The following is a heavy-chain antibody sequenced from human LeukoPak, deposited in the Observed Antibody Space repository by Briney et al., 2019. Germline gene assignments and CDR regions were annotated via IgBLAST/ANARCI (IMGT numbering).Heavy chain of an antibody. D-gene: IGHD3-10*01. CDR2: INHSGST. J-gene: IGHJ4*02. CDR1: GGSFSGYY. CDR3: ARGNQLNDY. V-gene: IGHV4-34*01. Sequence: SETLSLTCAVYGGSFSGYYWSWIRQPPGKGLEWIGEINHSGSTNYNPSLKSRVTISVDTSKNQFSLKLSSVTAADTAVYCCARGNQLNDYWGQGTLVTVSS.